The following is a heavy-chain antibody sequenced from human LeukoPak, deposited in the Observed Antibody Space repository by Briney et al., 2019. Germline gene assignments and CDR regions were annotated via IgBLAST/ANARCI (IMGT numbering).Heavy chain of an antibody. CDR2: ISGSGVST. D-gene: IGHD3-16*02. J-gene: IGHJ6*02. CDR1: GFTFSSYA. CDR3: AREMGLRLGELSRWYYGMDV. Sequence: PGGSLRLSCAASGFTFSSYAMSWVRQASGKGLEWVSTISGSGVSTYYADSVKGRFTISRDNSKNTLYLQLNSLRAEDTAVYYCAREMGLRLGELSRWYYGMDVWGQGTTVTVSS. V-gene: IGHV3-23*01.